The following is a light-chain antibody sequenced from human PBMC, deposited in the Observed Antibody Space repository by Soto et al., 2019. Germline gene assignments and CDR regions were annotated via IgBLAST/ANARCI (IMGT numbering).Light chain of an antibody. J-gene: IGKJ1*01. CDR2: AAS. V-gene: IGKV1-39*01. Sequence: DIQMTQSPSSLSASVGDRVTITCRASQSISNYLNWYQQKPGKAPNLLIYAASSLQTGVPSRFSGSGSGTDFTLTISSLQPEDFATYSCQQSYSNPLTFGQGTKVEIK. CDR3: QQSYSNPLT. CDR1: QSISNY.